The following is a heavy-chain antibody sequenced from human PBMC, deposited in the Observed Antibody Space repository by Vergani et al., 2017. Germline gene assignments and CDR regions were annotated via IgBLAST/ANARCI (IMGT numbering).Heavy chain of an antibody. J-gene: IGHJ5*02. CDR3: AKEKGSGRDGRNWFDP. CDR2: IKQDGSEK. CDR1: GFTFSSYW. D-gene: IGHD3-10*01. Sequence: EVQLVESGGGLVQPGGSLRLSCAASGFTFSSYWMSWVRQAPGNGLEWVANIKQDGSEKYYVDSVKGRFTISRDNAKNSLYLQMNSLRAEDTAVDYCAKEKGSGRDGRNWFDPWGQGTLVTVSS. V-gene: IGHV3-7*03.